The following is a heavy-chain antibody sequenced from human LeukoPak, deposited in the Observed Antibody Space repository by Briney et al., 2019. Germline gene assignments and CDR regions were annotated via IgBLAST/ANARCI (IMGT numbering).Heavy chain of an antibody. CDR2: ISGSGGST. V-gene: IGHV3-23*01. CDR3: AKQLPSLRIAAAGGAFDI. D-gene: IGHD6-13*01. J-gene: IGHJ3*02. Sequence: GGSLRLSCAASGFTFSRHWLTWVRQAPGKGLEWVSAISGSGGSTYYADSVKGRFTISRDNSKNTLYLQMNSLRAEDTAVYYCAKQLPSLRIAAAGGAFDIWGQGTMVTVSS. CDR1: GFTFSRHW.